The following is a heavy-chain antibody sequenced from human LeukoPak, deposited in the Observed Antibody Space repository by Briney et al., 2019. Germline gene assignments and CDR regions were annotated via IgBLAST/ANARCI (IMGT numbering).Heavy chain of an antibody. V-gene: IGHV4-4*07. J-gene: IGHJ4*02. CDR3: ARGGTYGSGSDQHTTLDY. D-gene: IGHD3-10*01. CDR1: LGSISPYY. CDR2: VHASGSP. Sequence: SETLSITCTVSLGSISPYYWSWIRQPAGKGLEWIGRVHASGSPSYNPSLESRVIISVDKSKNQFSLNLNSVTAADTAVYYCARGGTYGSGSDQHTTLDYCGQGTLVTVSS.